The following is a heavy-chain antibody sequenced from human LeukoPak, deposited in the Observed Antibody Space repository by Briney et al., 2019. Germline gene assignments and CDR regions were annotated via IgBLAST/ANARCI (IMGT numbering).Heavy chain of an antibody. CDR3: AKRGAVRRDYYMDV. CDR1: GGSFTNYA. CDR2: IIPIFGAT. D-gene: IGHD3-16*01. J-gene: IGHJ6*03. V-gene: IGHV1-69*06. Sequence: SVKVSCKASGGSFTNYAITWGRQAPGQGLEWMGRIIPIFGATTYAQKFQGRVTITADMGSSTAYLELTRLTSEDTALYCCAKRGAVRRDYYMDVWGKGTPVIVSS.